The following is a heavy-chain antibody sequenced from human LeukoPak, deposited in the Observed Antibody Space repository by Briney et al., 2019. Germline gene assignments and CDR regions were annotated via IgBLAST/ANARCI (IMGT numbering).Heavy chain of an antibody. CDR2: IYTSGST. Sequence: SESLSLTCTVSGRSISSYYWSWIRQPAGKGLEWIGRIYTSGSTNYNPSLKSRVTMSVDTSKNQFSLKLSSVTAADTAVYYCARHGRRMVRGNYYFDYWGQGTLVTVSS. J-gene: IGHJ4*02. CDR3: ARHGRRMVRGNYYFDY. CDR1: GRSISSYY. D-gene: IGHD3-10*01. V-gene: IGHV4-4*07.